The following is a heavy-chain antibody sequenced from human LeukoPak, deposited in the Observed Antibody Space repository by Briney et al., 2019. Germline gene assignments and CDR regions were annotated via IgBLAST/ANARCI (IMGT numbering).Heavy chain of an antibody. CDR2: IWYDGSEK. Sequence: GGSLRLSCVASGFTFSTYGMHWVRQAPGKGLEWVAVIWYDGSEKYYGDSVKGRFTISRDNSKNTLYLQMNSLRADDTAVYYCARDSGHAFDIWGQGTMATVSS. CDR1: GFTFSTYG. V-gene: IGHV3-33*01. J-gene: IGHJ3*02. CDR3: ARDSGHAFDI. D-gene: IGHD6-25*01.